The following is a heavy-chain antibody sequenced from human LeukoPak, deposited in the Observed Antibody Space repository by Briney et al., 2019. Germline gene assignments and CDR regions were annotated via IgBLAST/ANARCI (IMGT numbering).Heavy chain of an antibody. CDR3: ARDPYYYDSSGYPDY. CDR2: INPNSGGT. CDR1: GYTFTGYY. J-gene: IGHJ4*02. Sequence: GASVKVSCEASGYTFTGYYMHWVRQAPGQGLEWMGWINPNSGGTNYAQKFQGRVTMTRDTSISTAYMELSRLRSDDTAVYYCARDPYYYDSSGYPDYWGQGTLVTVSS. D-gene: IGHD3-22*01. V-gene: IGHV1-2*02.